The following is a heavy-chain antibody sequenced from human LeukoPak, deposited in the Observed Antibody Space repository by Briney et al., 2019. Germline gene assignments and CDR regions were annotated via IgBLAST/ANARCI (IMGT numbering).Heavy chain of an antibody. J-gene: IGHJ5*02. CDR3: ATQLSVTSILEWLSWHWFDP. CDR2: INPSGGSI. CDR1: GYIFTSYY. V-gene: IGHV1-46*01. Sequence: GASVKVSCKASGYIFTSYYMYWVRQAPGQGLEWMGIINPSGGSIRYAQKFQGRVTMTTDTSTSTAYMELSSLRSEDTAVYYRATQLSVTSILEWLSWHWFDPWGQGTLVTVSS. D-gene: IGHD3-3*01.